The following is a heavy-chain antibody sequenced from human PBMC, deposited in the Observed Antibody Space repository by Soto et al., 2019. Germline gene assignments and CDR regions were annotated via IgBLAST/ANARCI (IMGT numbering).Heavy chain of an antibody. CDR3: ARDIDSSGWYILDY. Sequence: QVQLVESGGGVVQPGRSLRLSCAASGFTFSSYGMHWVRQAPGKGLEWVAVIWYDGSNKYYADSVKGRFTISRDNSKNTLYLQMNSLRAEDTAVYYCARDIDSSGWYILDYWGQGTLVTVSS. J-gene: IGHJ4*02. V-gene: IGHV3-33*01. D-gene: IGHD6-19*01. CDR1: GFTFSSYG. CDR2: IWYDGSNK.